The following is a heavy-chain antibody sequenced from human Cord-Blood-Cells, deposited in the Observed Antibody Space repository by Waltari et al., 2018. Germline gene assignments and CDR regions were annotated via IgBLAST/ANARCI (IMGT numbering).Heavy chain of an antibody. V-gene: IGHV3-48*02. Sequence: EVQLVESGGGLVQPGGSLRLSCAASGFTFSSYSMNWVRQAPGKGLEWVAKISSSSSTIYYADSVKGRFTISRDNAKNSLYLQMNSLRDEDTAVYYCARVDGGGSGSWNYWGQGTLVTVSS. J-gene: IGHJ4*02. CDR3: ARVDGGGSGSWNY. CDR1: GFTFSSYS. D-gene: IGHD3-10*01. CDR2: ISSSSSTI.